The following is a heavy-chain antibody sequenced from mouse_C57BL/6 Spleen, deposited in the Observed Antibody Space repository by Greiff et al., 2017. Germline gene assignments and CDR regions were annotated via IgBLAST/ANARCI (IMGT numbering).Heavy chain of an antibody. D-gene: IGHD2-3*01. V-gene: IGHV1-64*01. CDR2: IHPNSGST. Sequence: VQLQQPGAELVKPGASVKLSCKASGYTFTSYWMHWVKQRPGQGLEWIGMIHPNSGSTNYNEKFKSKATLTVDKSSSTAYMQLSSLTSEDSAVYYCARSGDGYRMDYWGQGTSVTVSS. CDR1: GYTFTSYW. CDR3: ARSGDGYRMDY. J-gene: IGHJ4*01.